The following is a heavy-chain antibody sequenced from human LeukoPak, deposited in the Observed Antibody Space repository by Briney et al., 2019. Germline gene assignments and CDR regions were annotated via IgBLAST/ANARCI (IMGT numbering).Heavy chain of an antibody. J-gene: IGHJ5*02. CDR2: IYSGGRT. CDR3: ARENGRGVISTYSDL. V-gene: IGHV3-66*01. D-gene: IGHD3-10*01. CDR1: RFTVSSNF. Sequence: PGGSLRLSCAASRFTVSSNFMSWVRQAPGKGLEWVSVIYSGGRTEYTASVKCRFSISRDTSKNTLYLQVNSLTAEDTAVYYCARENGRGVISTYSDLWGEGTLVTVSS.